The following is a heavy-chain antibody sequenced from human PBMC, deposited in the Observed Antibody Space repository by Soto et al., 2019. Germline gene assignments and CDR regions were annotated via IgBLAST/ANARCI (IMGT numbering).Heavy chain of an antibody. CDR1: GFTFSSYS. D-gene: IGHD6-6*01. CDR3: ARDKGSSTFDY. Sequence: EVQLVESGGGLVKPGGSLRLSCAASGFTFSSYSMNWVRQAPGKGLEWGSSIRSSSSYIYYADSVKGRFTISRDNAKNSLYLQMNSLRAEDTAVYYCARDKGSSTFDYWGQGTLVTVSS. CDR2: IRSSSSYI. J-gene: IGHJ4*02. V-gene: IGHV3-21*01.